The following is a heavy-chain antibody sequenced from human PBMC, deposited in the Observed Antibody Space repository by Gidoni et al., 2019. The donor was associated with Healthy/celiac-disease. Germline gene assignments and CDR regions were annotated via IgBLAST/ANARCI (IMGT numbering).Heavy chain of an antibody. Sequence: QVHLQESGPGLVKPSETLSLTCAVSGYSISSGYYWGWIRQPPGTGLEWIGSSYHSGSTYYNPSLKSRVTISVDTSKNQFSLKLSSVTAADTAVYYCARSSGRYYFDYWGQGTLVTVSS. D-gene: IGHD6-19*01. CDR2: SYHSGST. CDR3: ARSSGRYYFDY. V-gene: IGHV4-38-2*01. J-gene: IGHJ4*02. CDR1: GYSISSGYY.